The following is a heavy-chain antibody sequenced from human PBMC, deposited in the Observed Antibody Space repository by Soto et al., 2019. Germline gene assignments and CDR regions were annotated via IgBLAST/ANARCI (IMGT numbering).Heavy chain of an antibody. J-gene: IGHJ4*02. V-gene: IGHV1-3*01. CDR3: ARELQGLYYFDF. Sequence: ASVKVSCRTSGYTFTSYAIHWVRQAPGQRLEWMGWINADNGDTKYSQKFSGRVTITRDTSANTAFMELSSLRSEDTAMYYCARELQGLYYFDFWGQGTLVTVSS. D-gene: IGHD4-4*01. CDR2: INADNGDT. CDR1: GYTFTSYA.